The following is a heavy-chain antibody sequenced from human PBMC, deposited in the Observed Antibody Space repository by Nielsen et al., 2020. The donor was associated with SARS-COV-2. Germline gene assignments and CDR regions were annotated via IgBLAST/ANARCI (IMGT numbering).Heavy chain of an antibody. Sequence: SETLSLTCDVFGDSISSQTWWSWVRQPPGKGLEWIGQIYHGGSTNYNPSLRSRIAITLDKSKNQFFLRMTSVTAADTAVYYCARMIGYSTSNDFWGRGTLVTVSS. D-gene: IGHD3-22*01. V-gene: IGHV4-4*02. CDR3: ARMIGYSTSNDF. CDR1: GDSISSQTW. J-gene: IGHJ4*02. CDR2: IYHGGST.